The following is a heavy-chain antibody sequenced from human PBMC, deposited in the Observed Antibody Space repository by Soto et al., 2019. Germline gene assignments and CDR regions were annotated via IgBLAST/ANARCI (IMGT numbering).Heavy chain of an antibody. D-gene: IGHD3-9*01. Sequence: QVQLQESGPGLVKPSGTLSLTCAVSSGSISSSNWWSWVRQPPGKGLEWIGEIYHSGSTNYNPSLKSRVTISVDKSKNQFSLKLSSVTAADMAVYYCAREYRRRYFDWLGLDPWGQGTLVTVSS. CDR1: SGSISSSNW. V-gene: IGHV4-4*02. J-gene: IGHJ5*02. CDR2: IYHSGST. CDR3: AREYRRRYFDWLGLDP.